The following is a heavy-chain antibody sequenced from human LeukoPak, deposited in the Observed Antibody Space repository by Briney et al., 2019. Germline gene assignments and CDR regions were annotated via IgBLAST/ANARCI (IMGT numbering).Heavy chain of an antibody. CDR2: ISWNSRTI. CDR1: GFTFDDYA. CDR3: AKGYYGSGSYGWFDY. V-gene: IGHV3-9*01. J-gene: IGHJ4*02. Sequence: QPGRSLRLSCAASGFTFDDYAMHWVRQVPGKGLEWVSLISWNSRTIYYADSVKGRFSISRDNSKNTLFLHMNSLRAEDTAVYSCAKGYYGSGSYGWFDYWGQGTLVTVSS. D-gene: IGHD3-10*01.